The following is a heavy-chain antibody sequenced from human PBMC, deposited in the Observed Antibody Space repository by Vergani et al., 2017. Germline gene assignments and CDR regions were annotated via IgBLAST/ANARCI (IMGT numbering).Heavy chain of an antibody. J-gene: IGHJ4*02. CDR1: GFTFSSYA. V-gene: IGHV3-23*04. CDR2: ISGSGGST. CDR3: AKELRYDFWSGYYGPLDY. Sequence: EVQLVESGGGIVKPGGSLRLSCVASGFTFSSYAMSWVRQAPGKGLEWVSAISGSGGSTYYADSVKGRFTISRDNSKNTLYLQMNSLRAEDTAVYYCAKELRYDFWSGYYGPLDYWGQGTLVTVSS. D-gene: IGHD3-3*01.